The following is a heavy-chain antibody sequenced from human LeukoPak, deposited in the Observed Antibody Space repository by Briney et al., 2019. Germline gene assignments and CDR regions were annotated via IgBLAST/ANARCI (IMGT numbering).Heavy chain of an antibody. CDR3: ARRQYFDY. Sequence: GGSLRLSCAASGFTFSDCSMTWFRQAPGKGLEWISYISSGGTTIYYADSVKGRFTISRDNAKNSLYLQMNSLRAEDTAVYYCARRQYFDYWGQGTLVTVSS. CDR1: GFTFSDCS. CDR2: ISSGGTTI. V-gene: IGHV3-11*01. J-gene: IGHJ4*02.